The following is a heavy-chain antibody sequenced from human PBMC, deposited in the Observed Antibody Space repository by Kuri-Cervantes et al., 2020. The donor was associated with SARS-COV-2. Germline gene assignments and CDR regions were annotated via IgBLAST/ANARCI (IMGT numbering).Heavy chain of an antibody. Sequence: GESLNISCAAPGFTFSRYWMSWVRQAPGTGLGWVANIKQDGSEKYYVDSVNGRFTIPRDNAKNSLYLQMNSLRAEDTAGYYCARGSRYDYVWWSYRDTASWYFDLWGRGTLVTVSS. D-gene: IGHD3-16*02. J-gene: IGHJ2*01. CDR3: ARGSRYDYVWWSYRDTASWYFDL. CDR2: IKQDGSEK. CDR1: GFTFSRYW. V-gene: IGHV3-7*01.